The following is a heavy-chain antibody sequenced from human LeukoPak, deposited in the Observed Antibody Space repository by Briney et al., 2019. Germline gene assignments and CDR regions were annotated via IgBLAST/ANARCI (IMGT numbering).Heavy chain of an antibody. V-gene: IGHV4-4*07. D-gene: IGHD5-18*01. CDR3: ARGRYTYGGAVGDYFDY. CDR2: IYTSGST. Sequence: PSETLSLTCTVSGGSISSYYWSWIRQPAGKGLEWIGRIYTSGSTNYNPSLKSRVTMSVDTSKNQFSLKLSSVTAADTAVYYCARGRYTYGGAVGDYFDYWGQGTLVTVSS. J-gene: IGHJ4*02. CDR1: GGSISSYY.